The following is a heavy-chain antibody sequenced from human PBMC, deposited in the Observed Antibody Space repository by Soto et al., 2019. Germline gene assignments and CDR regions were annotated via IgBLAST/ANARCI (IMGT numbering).Heavy chain of an antibody. V-gene: IGHV4-30-4*01. CDR3: ARVATAMADAFDI. CDR1: GGSISSGDYY. CDR2: IYYSGST. Sequence: QVQLQESGPGLVKPSQTLSLTCTVSGGSISSGDYYWSWIRQPPGKGLEWIGYIYYSGSTYYNPSLKSRVTISVDTSKHQCSRKLSSVTAADPAVYYCARVATAMADAFDIWGQGTMVTVSS. J-gene: IGHJ3*02. D-gene: IGHD5-18*01.